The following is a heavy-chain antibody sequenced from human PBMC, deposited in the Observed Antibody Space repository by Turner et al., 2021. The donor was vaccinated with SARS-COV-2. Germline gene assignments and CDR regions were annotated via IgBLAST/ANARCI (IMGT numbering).Heavy chain of an antibody. D-gene: IGHD2-15*01. Sequence: EVQLVESGGGLVQPGGSLRLSCAGSGITVSSNYMSWVRQAPGKGLEWVSVIYSGGSTYYADSVKGRFTISRHKSKNTLYLQMNSLRAEDTAVYYCARDLAYYGMDVWGQGTTVTVSS. CDR3: ARDLAYYGMDV. V-gene: IGHV3-53*04. CDR1: GITVSSNY. J-gene: IGHJ6*02. CDR2: IYSGGST.